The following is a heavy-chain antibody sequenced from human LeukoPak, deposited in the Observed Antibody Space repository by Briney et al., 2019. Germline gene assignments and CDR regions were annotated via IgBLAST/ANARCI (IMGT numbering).Heavy chain of an antibody. Sequence: GGSLRLSCAASGSTFSIYDMNWVRQAPGRGLEWLSSITIDSDYIYYADSVKGRFTISRDNAKNSLFLQMNSLTFGDTAVYYCSGEKFDNFVVPAAIDYWGQGTLVTVSS. V-gene: IGHV3-21*06. CDR1: GSTFSIYD. CDR3: SGEKFDNFVVPAAIDY. CDR2: ITIDSDYI. J-gene: IGHJ4*02. D-gene: IGHD2-2*01.